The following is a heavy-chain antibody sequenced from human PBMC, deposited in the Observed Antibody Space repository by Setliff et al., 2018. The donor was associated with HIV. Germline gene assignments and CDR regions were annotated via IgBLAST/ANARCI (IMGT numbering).Heavy chain of an antibody. CDR2: MNPNSGNT. CDR1: GYTFTSYD. Sequence: ASVKVSCKASGYTFTSYDINWVRQATGQGLEWMGWMNPNSGNTGYAQKFQGRVTMTRNTSISTAYMELSSLRSDDTALYYCARKPTGSPSDYWGQGTLVTVSS. V-gene: IGHV1-8*01. J-gene: IGHJ4*02. D-gene: IGHD2-2*01. CDR3: ARKPTGSPSDY.